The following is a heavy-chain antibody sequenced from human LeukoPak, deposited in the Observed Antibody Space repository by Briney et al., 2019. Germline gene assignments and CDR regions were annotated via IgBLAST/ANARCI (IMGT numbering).Heavy chain of an antibody. CDR2: ISGSGGST. CDR1: GFTFSSYE. Sequence: GGSLRLSCAASGFTFSSYEMNWVRQAPGKGLEWVSAISGSGGSTYYADSVKGRFTISRDNSKNTLYLQMNSLRAEDTAVYYCAKKAWFGNYFDYWGQGTLVTVSS. J-gene: IGHJ4*02. CDR3: AKKAWFGNYFDY. D-gene: IGHD3-10*01. V-gene: IGHV3-23*01.